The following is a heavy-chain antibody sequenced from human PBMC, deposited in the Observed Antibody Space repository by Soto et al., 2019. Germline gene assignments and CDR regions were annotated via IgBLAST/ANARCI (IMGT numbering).Heavy chain of an antibody. CDR1: GFTFSSYW. V-gene: IGHV3-7*03. CDR2: IKQDGSEK. J-gene: IGHJ4*02. D-gene: IGHD6-13*01. CDR3: ARGVYSSSWPFDY. Sequence: PGGSLRLSCAASGFTFSSYWMSWVRQAPGKGLEWVANIKQDGSEKYYVDSVKGRFTISRDNAKNSLYLQMNGLRAEDTAVYYCARGVYSSSWPFDYWGQGTLVTVSS.